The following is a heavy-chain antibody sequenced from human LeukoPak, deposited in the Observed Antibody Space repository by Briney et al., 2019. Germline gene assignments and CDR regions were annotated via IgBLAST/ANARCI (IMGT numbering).Heavy chain of an antibody. D-gene: IGHD3-22*01. J-gene: IGHJ4*02. CDR1: GVTVSSNY. CDR3: ARVQGTSGYLFDY. CDR2: IYSGGST. V-gene: IGHV3-53*01. Sequence: SGGSLRLSCAASGVTVSSNYMSWVRQAPGKGLEWVSVIYSGGSTYYADSVKGRFTISRDNSKNTLYLQMNSLRAEDTAVYYCARVQGTSGYLFDYWGQGTLVTVSS.